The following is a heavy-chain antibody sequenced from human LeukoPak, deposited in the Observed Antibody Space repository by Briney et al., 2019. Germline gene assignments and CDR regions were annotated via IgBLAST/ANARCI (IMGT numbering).Heavy chain of an antibody. Sequence: PGGSLRLSCAASGFTVSSNYMSWVRQAPGKGLGWVSVIYSGGSTYYADSVKGRFTISRDNSKNTLYLQMNSLRAEDTAVYYCARVYGDYERVGAFDIWGQGTMVTVSS. CDR1: GFTVSSNY. D-gene: IGHD4-17*01. CDR3: ARVYGDYERVGAFDI. J-gene: IGHJ3*02. CDR2: IYSGGST. V-gene: IGHV3-53*01.